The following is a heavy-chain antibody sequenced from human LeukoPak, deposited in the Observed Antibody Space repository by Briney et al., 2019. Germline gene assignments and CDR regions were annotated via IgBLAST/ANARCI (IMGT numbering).Heavy chain of an antibody. CDR3: ARGSAYCSSWYEN. CDR1: GYTFTGYY. CDR2: INPNSGGT. J-gene: IGHJ4*02. Sequence: ASVKVSFKAPGYTFTGYYMHWVRRAPGQGLEWMGWINPNSGGTNYAQKFQGRVTMTRDTSISTAYMELSRLRSDDTAVYYCARGSAYCSSWYENWGQGTLVTVSS. D-gene: IGHD6-13*01. V-gene: IGHV1-2*02.